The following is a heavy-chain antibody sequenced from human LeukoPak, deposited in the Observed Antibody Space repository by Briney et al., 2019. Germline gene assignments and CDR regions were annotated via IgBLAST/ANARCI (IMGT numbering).Heavy chain of an antibody. CDR1: GGSISSSSYY. Sequence: RASETLSLTCTVSGGSISSSSYYWGWIRQPPGKGLEWIGSIYYSGSTYYNPSLKSRVTISVDTSKNQFSLKLSSVTAADTAVYYCASTPAAARNFDYWGQGTLVTVSS. CDR3: ASTPAAARNFDY. CDR2: IYYSGST. J-gene: IGHJ4*02. D-gene: IGHD6-13*01. V-gene: IGHV4-39*01.